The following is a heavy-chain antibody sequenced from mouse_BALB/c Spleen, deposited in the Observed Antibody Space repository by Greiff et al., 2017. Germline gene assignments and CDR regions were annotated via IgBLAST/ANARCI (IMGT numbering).Heavy chain of an antibody. D-gene: IGHD3-1*01. CDR2: IYPYNGGT. Sequence: VQLQQSGPELVKPGASVKISCKASGYTFTDYNMHWVKQSHGKSLEWIGYIYPYNGGTGYNQKFTSKATLTVDNSSSTAYMELRSLTSEDSAVYYCARWGSYYFDYWGQGTTLTVSS. CDR3: ARWGSYYFDY. J-gene: IGHJ2*01. CDR1: GYTFTDYN. V-gene: IGHV1S29*02.